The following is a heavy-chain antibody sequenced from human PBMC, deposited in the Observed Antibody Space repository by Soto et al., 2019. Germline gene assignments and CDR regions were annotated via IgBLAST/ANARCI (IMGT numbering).Heavy chain of an antibody. CDR1: NYSISSGYY. V-gene: IGHV4-38-2*02. J-gene: IGHJ4*02. CDR3: ARVAFGTIDY. Sequence: SETLSLTCTVSNYSISSGYYWGWIRQSPGEGLEWIVSMYHSGTTYYNPSLKSRVTISIDTSKNQFSLKLTSVTSADTAVYFCARVAFGTIDYWGQGTLVPVYS. D-gene: IGHD1-1*01. CDR2: MYHSGTT.